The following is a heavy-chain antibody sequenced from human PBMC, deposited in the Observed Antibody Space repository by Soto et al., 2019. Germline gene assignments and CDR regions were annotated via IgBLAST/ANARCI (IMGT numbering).Heavy chain of an antibody. J-gene: IGHJ4*02. Sequence: QVQLVQSGAEVKKPGASVKVSCKASGYTFTSYAMHWVRQAPGQRLEWMGWINAGNGNTKYSQKFQGRVTITRDTSASIAYMELSSLRSEDTAVYYCARSVVVPTAPDYWGQGTLVTVSS. CDR1: GYTFTSYA. CDR2: INAGNGNT. CDR3: ARSVVVPTAPDY. V-gene: IGHV1-3*01. D-gene: IGHD2-2*01.